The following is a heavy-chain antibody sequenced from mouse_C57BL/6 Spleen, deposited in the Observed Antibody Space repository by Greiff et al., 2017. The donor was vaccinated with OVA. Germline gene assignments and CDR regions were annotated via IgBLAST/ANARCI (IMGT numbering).Heavy chain of an antibody. V-gene: IGHV7-3*01. J-gene: IGHJ4*01. Sequence: EVKLEESGGGLVQPGGSLSLSCAASGFTFTDYYMSWVRQPPGKALEWLGFIRNKANGYTTEYSASVKGRFTISRDNSQSILYLQMNALRAEDSATYYCARFGTTVVAPYYYAMDYWGQGTSVTVSS. CDR3: ARFGTTVVAPYYYAMDY. CDR1: GFTFTDYY. D-gene: IGHD1-1*01. CDR2: IRNKANGYTT.